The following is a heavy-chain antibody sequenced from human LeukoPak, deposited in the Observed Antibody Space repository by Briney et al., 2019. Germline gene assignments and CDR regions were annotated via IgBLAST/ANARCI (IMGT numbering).Heavy chain of an antibody. CDR2: ISGNGDST. D-gene: IGHD3-3*01. Sequence: GGSLRLSCAASGFTFSTCAMHWVRQAQGKGLEYVAAISGNGDSTYYANSVKGGFTISRDNSKNTLYLHMGSLRPEDMAVYYCVREVYDGNWFDPWGQGTLVTVSS. J-gene: IGHJ5*02. V-gene: IGHV3-64*01. CDR1: GFTFSTCA. CDR3: VREVYDGNWFDP.